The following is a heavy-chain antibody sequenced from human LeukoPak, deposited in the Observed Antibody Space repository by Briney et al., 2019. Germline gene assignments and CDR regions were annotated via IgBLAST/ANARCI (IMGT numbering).Heavy chain of an antibody. CDR2: IYYSGST. Sequence: ASETLSLTCTVSGGSISSYYWSWIRQPPGKGLEWIGYIYYSGSTNYNPSLKSRVTISVDTSKNQFSLKLSSVTAADTAVYYCARADPYSGLRYFDWLFYFDYWGQGTLVTVPS. CDR3: ARADPYSGLRYFDWLFYFDY. CDR1: GGSISSYY. D-gene: IGHD3-9*01. V-gene: IGHV4-59*01. J-gene: IGHJ4*02.